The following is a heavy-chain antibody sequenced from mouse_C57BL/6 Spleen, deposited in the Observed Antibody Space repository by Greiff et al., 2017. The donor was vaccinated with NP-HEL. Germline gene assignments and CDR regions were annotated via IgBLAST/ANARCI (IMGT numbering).Heavy chain of an antibody. J-gene: IGHJ4*01. Sequence: EVMLVESGGGLVQPKGSLKLSCAASGFSFNTYAMNWVRQAPGKGLEWVARIRSKSNNYATYYADSVKDRFTISRDDSESMLYLQMNNLKTEDTAMYYCVRDYVRAMDYWGQGTSVTVSS. V-gene: IGHV10-1*01. CDR1: GFSFNTYA. CDR2: IRSKSNNYAT. D-gene: IGHD1-1*01. CDR3: VRDYVRAMDY.